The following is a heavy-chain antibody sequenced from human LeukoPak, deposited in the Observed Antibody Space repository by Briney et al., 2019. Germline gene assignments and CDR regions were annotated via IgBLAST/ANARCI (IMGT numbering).Heavy chain of an antibody. Sequence: GGSLRLSCAASGFTFDDYAMHWVRQAPGKGLEWVSSISSSSSYIYYADSVKGRFTISRDNAKNSLYLQMNSLRAEDTAVYYCAKDAPVNIVVVPAANSWGQGTLVTVSS. CDR3: AKDAPVNIVVVPAANS. J-gene: IGHJ4*02. V-gene: IGHV3-21*04. D-gene: IGHD2-2*01. CDR2: ISSSSSYI. CDR1: GFTFDDYA.